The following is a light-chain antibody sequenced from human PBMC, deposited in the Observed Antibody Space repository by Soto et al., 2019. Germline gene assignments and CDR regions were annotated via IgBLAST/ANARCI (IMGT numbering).Light chain of an antibody. V-gene: IGKV1-5*01. CDR3: PARSNWLPVT. Sequence: QMTQSPSTLSGSVGDRVTITCRASQTISSWLAWYQQKPGKAPKLLIYDASNRATGIPARFSGSGSGTDFTLTISSLEPEDFGVYYRPARSNWLPVTFGGGTKV. CDR2: DAS. J-gene: IGKJ4*01. CDR1: QTISSW.